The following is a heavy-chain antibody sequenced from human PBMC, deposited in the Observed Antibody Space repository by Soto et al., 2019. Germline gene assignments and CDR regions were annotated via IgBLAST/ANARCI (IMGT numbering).Heavy chain of an antibody. Sequence: QVQLVESGGGVVQPGKSLRLSCAASGFTFSNFGMHWVRQAPGQGLEWVAVISFDGNYKYYTDSVKGRFTISRDSSRNTRYLQMNSLRPEDTAVYYCARGVADTDFWGQGTLVTVSS. V-gene: IGHV3-30*03. CDR2: ISFDGNYK. CDR1: GFTFSNFG. CDR3: ARGVADTDF. D-gene: IGHD6-19*01. J-gene: IGHJ4*02.